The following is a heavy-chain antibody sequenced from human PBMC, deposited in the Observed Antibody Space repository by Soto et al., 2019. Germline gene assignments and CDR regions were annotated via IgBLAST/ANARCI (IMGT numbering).Heavy chain of an antibody. V-gene: IGHV3-53*01. CDR3: ARGYRVGNYDYGMDV. J-gene: IGHJ6*02. D-gene: IGHD1-7*01. CDR1: GFTVSSNC. Sequence: VGSLRLSGAASGFTVSSNCMYWVRQAPWKGLEWVSDIYRGGTTYYADSVRGRFIISRDNSKNTLYLQMNSLRAEDTAVYYCARGYRVGNYDYGMDVWGQGTTVTVSS. CDR2: IYRGGTT.